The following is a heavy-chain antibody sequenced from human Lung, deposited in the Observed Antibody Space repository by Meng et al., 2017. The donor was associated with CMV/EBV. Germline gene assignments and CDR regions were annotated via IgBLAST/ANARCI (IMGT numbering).Heavy chain of an antibody. CDR2: ITPISATV. Sequence: SVXVSCKASGGTFNSYVIYWVRQAPGQGLEWMGGITPISATVNYAQRFQGRVTLTTDESTNTAYMELTGLRTDDTAVYFCARWSIRIQHWGQGTLVTVS. J-gene: IGHJ1*01. V-gene: IGHV1-69*05. D-gene: IGHD3-3*02. CDR1: GGTFNSYV. CDR3: ARWSIRIQH.